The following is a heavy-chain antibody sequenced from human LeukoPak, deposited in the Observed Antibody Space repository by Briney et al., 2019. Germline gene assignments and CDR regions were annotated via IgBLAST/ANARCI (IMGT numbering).Heavy chain of an antibody. J-gene: IGHJ4*02. CDR1: GFIFSSYG. CDR2: IWYDGSNK. D-gene: IGHD3-10*01. CDR3: ARDYYGSEAFDY. Sequence: GRSLRLSCAASGFIFSSYGMHWVRQAPGKGLEWVAVIWYDGSNKYYADSVKGRFTISRDNSKNTLYLQMNSLRAEDTAVYYCARDYYGSEAFDYWGQGTLVTVSS. V-gene: IGHV3-33*01.